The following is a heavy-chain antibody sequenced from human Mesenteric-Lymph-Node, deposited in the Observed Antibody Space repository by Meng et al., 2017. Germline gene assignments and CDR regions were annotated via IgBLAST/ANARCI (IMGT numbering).Heavy chain of an antibody. CDR1: GFTFSSYG. J-gene: IGHJ4*02. Sequence: LTRAASGFTFSSYGMHWVRQAPGKGLEWVAVIWYDGSNKYYADSVKGRFTISRDKSKNTLYLQMNSLRAEDTAVYHCARSGGYYQRYFDYWGQGTLVTVSS. V-gene: IGHV3-33*01. D-gene: IGHD3-22*01. CDR2: IWYDGSNK. CDR3: ARSGGYYQRYFDY.